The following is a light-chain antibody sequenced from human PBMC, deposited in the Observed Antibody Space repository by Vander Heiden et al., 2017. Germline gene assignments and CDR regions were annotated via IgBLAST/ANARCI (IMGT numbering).Light chain of an antibody. V-gene: IGKV3-11*01. J-gene: IGKJ1*01. Sequence: EIVLTQSPATLSLSPGERATLSCRASQSVSSYLAWYQQKPGQAPRLLIYDASNRATGIPARFSGSGPGTDFTLTISSLEPEDFAVYYGQQRSNWRFGQGTKVEIK. CDR1: QSVSSY. CDR2: DAS. CDR3: QQRSNWR.